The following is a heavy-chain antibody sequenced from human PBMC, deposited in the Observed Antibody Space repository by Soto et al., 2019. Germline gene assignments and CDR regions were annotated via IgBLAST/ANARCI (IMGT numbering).Heavy chain of an antibody. D-gene: IGHD6-13*01. V-gene: IGHV1-18*04. CDR2: ISAYNGNT. CDR3: ARDQPIAAAVGRLDP. CDR1: GYTFTSYG. Sequence: ASVKVSCKASGYTFTSYGISWVRQAPGQGLEWMGWISAYNGNTNYAQKLQGRVTMTTDTSTSTAYMELSSLRSEDTAVYYCARDQPIAAAVGRLDPWGHGXLVTVSS. J-gene: IGHJ5*02.